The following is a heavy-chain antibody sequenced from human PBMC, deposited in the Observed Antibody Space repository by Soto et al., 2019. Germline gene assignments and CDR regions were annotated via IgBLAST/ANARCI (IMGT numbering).Heavy chain of an antibody. CDR3: ARIPSVDASGYVNGALDV. Sequence: PXGTMALTCSVSGGSIRIYYGSGIRQSPEKGLEWIGYFYHSGNSNYNPSLKSRVTISVDTSKNQLSLSLRSVTAADTAVYFCARIPSVDASGYVNGALDVWGQGTTVTVSS. CDR1: GGSIRIYY. V-gene: IGHV4-59*01. D-gene: IGHD3-16*01. CDR2: FYHSGNS. J-gene: IGHJ6*02.